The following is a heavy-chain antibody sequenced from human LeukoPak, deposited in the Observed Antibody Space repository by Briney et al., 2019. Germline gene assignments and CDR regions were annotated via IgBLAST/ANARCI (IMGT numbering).Heavy chain of an antibody. J-gene: IGHJ4*02. V-gene: IGHV4-59*02. CDR3: ARDFGTGHYYFDY. CDR2: IYYTGST. D-gene: IGHD3/OR15-3a*01. CDR1: GGSVSTHY. Sequence: PSETLSLTCNVSGGSVSTHYWSWIRQPPGKGLEWIGYIYYTGSTNYNPSLKSRVTISLDMSKTQFSLQLKSVTTADTAVYYCARDFGTGHYYFDYWGQGALVTVSS.